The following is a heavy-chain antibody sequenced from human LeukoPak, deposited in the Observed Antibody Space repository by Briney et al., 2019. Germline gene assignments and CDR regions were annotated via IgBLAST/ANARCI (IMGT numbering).Heavy chain of an antibody. D-gene: IGHD3-16*01. Sequence: SETLSLTCTVSGDSISGSYWTWVRQPPGQGLEWIGQIHYSGRAVYNPPLKRRITISVDTSKNQMSLTLTSVTAADTAIYYCVKFGVDYDMGVWGQGTTVTVSS. CDR3: VKFGVDYDMGV. CDR2: IHYSGRA. CDR1: GDSISGSY. J-gene: IGHJ6*02. V-gene: IGHV4-59*01.